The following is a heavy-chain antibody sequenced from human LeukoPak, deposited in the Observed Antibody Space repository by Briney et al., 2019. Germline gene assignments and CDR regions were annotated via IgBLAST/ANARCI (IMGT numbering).Heavy chain of an antibody. V-gene: IGHV1-18*01. CDR2: ISAYNGNT. CDR3: ARDDFLGGTDYYYGIDV. J-gene: IGHJ6*02. CDR1: GYTFTSYG. D-gene: IGHD3/OR15-3a*01. Sequence: GASVKVSCKASGYTFTSYGISWVRQAPGQGLEWMGWISAYNGNTNYAQKLQGRVTMTTDTSTSTAYMELRSLRSDDTAVYYCARDDFLGGTDYYYGIDVWGQGTTVTVSS.